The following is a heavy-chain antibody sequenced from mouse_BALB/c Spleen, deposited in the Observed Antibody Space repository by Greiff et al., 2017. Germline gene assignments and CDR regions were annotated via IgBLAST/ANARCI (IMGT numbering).Heavy chain of an antibody. CDR1: GYTFTSYW. CDR2: IYPGNSDT. D-gene: IGHD2-2*01. CDR3: TFYDGYDPWFAY. V-gene: IGHV1-5*01. J-gene: IGHJ3*01. Sequence: EVKLVESGTVLARPGASVKMSCKASGYTFTSYWMHWVKQRPGQGLEWIGAIYPGNSDTSYNQKFKGKAKLTAVTSTSTAYMELSSLTNEDSAVYYCTFYDGYDPWFAYWGQGTLVTVSA.